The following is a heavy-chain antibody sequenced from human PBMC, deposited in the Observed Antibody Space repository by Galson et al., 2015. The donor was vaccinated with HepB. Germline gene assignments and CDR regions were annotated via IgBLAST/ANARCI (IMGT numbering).Heavy chain of an antibody. Sequence: SLRLSCAASGFTFSSCDMHWVRQATGKGLEWVSAIGTAGDTYYPGSVKGRFTISRENAKNSLYLQMNSLRAGDTAVYYCARGYSSGWYGRNYYMDVWGKGTTVTVSS. V-gene: IGHV3-13*01. CDR3: ARGYSSGWYGRNYYMDV. D-gene: IGHD6-19*01. J-gene: IGHJ6*03. CDR1: GFTFSSCD. CDR2: IGTAGDT.